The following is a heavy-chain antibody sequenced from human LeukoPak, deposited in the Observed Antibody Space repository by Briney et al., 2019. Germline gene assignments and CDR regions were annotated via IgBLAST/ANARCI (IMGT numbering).Heavy chain of an antibody. Sequence: GASVKVSCKASGYTFTGYYMHWVRQAPGQGLEWMGWISAYNGNTNYAQKLQGRVTMTTDTSTSTAYMELRSLRSDDTAVYYCARDGGSYYFDYWGQGTLVTVSS. CDR1: GYTFTGYY. V-gene: IGHV1-18*04. J-gene: IGHJ4*02. D-gene: IGHD1-26*01. CDR3: ARDGGSYYFDY. CDR2: ISAYNGNT.